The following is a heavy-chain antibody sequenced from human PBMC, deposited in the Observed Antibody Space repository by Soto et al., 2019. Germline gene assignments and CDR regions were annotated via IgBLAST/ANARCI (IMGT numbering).Heavy chain of an antibody. Sequence: GGSLRLSCAASGFTFGTYAMSWVRQAPGKGLEWVSSISGSGDSTYYADSVKGRFTISRDNSKNTLYLQMNSLRAEDTAVYYCAKDRSVDTRDWFDPWGQGTLVTVSS. CDR1: GFTFGTYA. J-gene: IGHJ5*02. CDR3: AKDRSVDTRDWFDP. D-gene: IGHD5-18*01. CDR2: ISGSGDST. V-gene: IGHV3-23*01.